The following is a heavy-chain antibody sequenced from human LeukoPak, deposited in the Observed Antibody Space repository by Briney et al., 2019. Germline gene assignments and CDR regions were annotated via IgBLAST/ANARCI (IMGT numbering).Heavy chain of an antibody. CDR2: INPNSGGT. CDR3: ARVLATESGVTRGFQH. V-gene: IGHV1-2*02. Sequence: ASVKVSCKPSGYTLTDYYIHCVRQAPGQGLEWMGWINPNSGGTNYAQKFQGRVTMTGDRSINTAYMELSRLRSDDTAVYYCARVLATESGVTRGFQHWGQGSLVTLSS. CDR1: GYTLTDYY. D-gene: IGHD3-10*01. J-gene: IGHJ1*01.